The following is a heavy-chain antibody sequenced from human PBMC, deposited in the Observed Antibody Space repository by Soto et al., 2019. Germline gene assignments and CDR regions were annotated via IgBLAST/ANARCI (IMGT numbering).Heavy chain of an antibody. Sequence: SGTLSLTCSVSGGSISSGGYSWSWIRPPPGKGLEWIGYIYHSGSTYYNPSLKSRVTISVDRSKNQFSLKLSSVTAADTAVYYCARGDSDYDFWSGYRPYNWFDPWGQGTLVTVSS. V-gene: IGHV4-30-2*01. D-gene: IGHD3-3*01. CDR1: GGSISSGGYS. CDR2: IYHSGST. CDR3: ARGDSDYDFWSGYRPYNWFDP. J-gene: IGHJ5*02.